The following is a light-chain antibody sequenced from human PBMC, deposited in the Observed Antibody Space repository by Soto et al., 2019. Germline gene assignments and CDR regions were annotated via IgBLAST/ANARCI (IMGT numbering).Light chain of an antibody. CDR2: EGS. Sequence: QSALTQPASVSGSPGQSITISCTGTSSDVGSYNLVAGYQQHPGKAPKLMIYEGSKRPSGVSNRFSGSKSGNTASLTISGLQAEDETDYYCCSYAGSVVFGGWTKLTVL. J-gene: IGLJ2*01. CDR3: CSYAGSVV. CDR1: SSDVGSYNL. V-gene: IGLV2-23*01.